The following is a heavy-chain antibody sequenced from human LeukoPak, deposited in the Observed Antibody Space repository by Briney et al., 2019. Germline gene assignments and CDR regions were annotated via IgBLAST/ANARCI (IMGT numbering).Heavy chain of an antibody. D-gene: IGHD6-13*01. V-gene: IGHV4-39*07. J-gene: IGHJ4*02. CDR1: GGSISSTSYY. CDR2: IYYSGST. Sequence: SETLSLTCTVSGGSISSTSYYWGWIRQPPGKGLEWIGNIYYSGSTYYNPSLKSRVTISVETSKNEFSLKLRSVTAADTAVYYCARVTGYRIEDYFDYWGQGTLVTVSS. CDR3: ARVTGYRIEDYFDY.